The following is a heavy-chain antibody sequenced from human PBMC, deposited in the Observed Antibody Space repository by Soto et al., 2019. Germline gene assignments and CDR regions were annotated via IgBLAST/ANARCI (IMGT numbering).Heavy chain of an antibody. D-gene: IGHD6-13*01. CDR1: GGSISSYY. J-gene: IGHJ5*02. CDR2: IYYSGST. Sequence: SETLSLTCTVSGGSISSYYWSWIRQPPGKGLEWIGYIYYSGSTNYNPSLKSRVTISVDTSKNQFSLKLSSVTAADTAVYYCARRYSSSWQGWFDPWGQGTLVTVSS. CDR3: ARRYSSSWQGWFDP. V-gene: IGHV4-59*08.